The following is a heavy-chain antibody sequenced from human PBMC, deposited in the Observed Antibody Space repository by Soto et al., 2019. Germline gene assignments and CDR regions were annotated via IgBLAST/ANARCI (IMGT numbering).Heavy chain of an antibody. J-gene: IGHJ4*02. CDR2: IKQDGSEK. CDR1: GFTFSSYW. CDR3: ASSILPYSSSWYGTYYFDY. Sequence: GGSLRLSCAASGFTFSSYWMSWVRQAPGKGLEWVANIKQDGSEKYYVDSVKGRFTISRDNAKNSLYLQMNSLRAEDTAVYYCASSILPYSSSWYGTYYFDYWGQGTLVTVSS. D-gene: IGHD6-13*01. V-gene: IGHV3-7*05.